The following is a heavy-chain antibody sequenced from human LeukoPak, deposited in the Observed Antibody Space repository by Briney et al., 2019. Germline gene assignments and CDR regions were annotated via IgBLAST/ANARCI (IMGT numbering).Heavy chain of an antibody. J-gene: IGHJ6*03. CDR3: ARVCYGDFLCSYYYYMDV. Sequence: SETRSSTGTFSGYPTSSVYYGGWIRRPPGKALEGFGSIYGSGRTYYNPSLKSRVTISIDTSKNQFSLKLSSVTAADTAVYYCARVCYGDFLCSYYYYMDVWGKGTTVTVSS. V-gene: IGHV4-38-2*02. CDR1: GYPTSSVYY. D-gene: IGHD2-21*02. CDR2: IYGSGRT.